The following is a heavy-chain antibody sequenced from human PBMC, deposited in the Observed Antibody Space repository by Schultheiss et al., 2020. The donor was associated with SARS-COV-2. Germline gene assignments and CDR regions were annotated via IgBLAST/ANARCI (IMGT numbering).Heavy chain of an antibody. CDR3: AMYSSSWCFDY. V-gene: IGHV4-38-2*01. D-gene: IGHD6-13*01. CDR2: IYYSGST. Sequence: ESLKISCAASGFTFSSYAMSWVRQAPGKGLEWIGSIYYSGSTYYNPSLKSRVTISVDTSKNQFSLKLSSVTAADTAVYYCAMYSSSWCFDYWGQGTLVTVSS. CDR1: GFTFSSYA. J-gene: IGHJ4*02.